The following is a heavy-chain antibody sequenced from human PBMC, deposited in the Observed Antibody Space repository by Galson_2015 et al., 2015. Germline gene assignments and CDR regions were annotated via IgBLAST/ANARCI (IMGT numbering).Heavy chain of an antibody. CDR1: GFTFSDHH. CDR2: TRNKANGYTT. CDR3: TRGNPPDY. V-gene: IGHV3-72*01. J-gene: IGHJ4*02. Sequence: SLRLSCAASGFTFSDHHMDWVRQAPGKGLEWVGRTRNKANGYTTKYAASVNGRFTISRDDSKNSLYLQMNSLRTEDTAVYYCTRGNPPDYWGQGTLVTVSS.